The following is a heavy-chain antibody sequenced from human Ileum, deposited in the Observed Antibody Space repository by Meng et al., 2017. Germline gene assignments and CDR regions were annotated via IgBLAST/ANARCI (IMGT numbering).Heavy chain of an antibody. CDR1: GGCISTSDW. J-gene: IGHJ4*02. CDR3: AREWSGSYRHFDY. CDR2: IHHSGST. Sequence: PLPQSGPGLLKPSAPPSLTVAVSGGCISTSDWWSWVRQPPGKGLEWIGEIHHSGSTNYNPSLKSRVTISVDKSKNQFSLKLNSVTAADTAVYYCAREWSGSYRHFDYWGQGTLVTVSS. V-gene: IGHV4-4*02. D-gene: IGHD1-26*01.